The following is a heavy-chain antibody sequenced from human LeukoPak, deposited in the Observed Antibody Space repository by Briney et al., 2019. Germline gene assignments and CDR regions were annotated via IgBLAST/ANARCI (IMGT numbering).Heavy chain of an antibody. CDR3: AKESFMITFGGVNLDY. Sequence: AGSLRLSCAASGFTFSSYSMSWVRQAPGKGLEWVSAISGSGGSTYYADSVKGRFTISRDNSKNTLYLQMNSLRAEDTAVYYCAKESFMITFGGVNLDYWGQGTLVTVSS. D-gene: IGHD3-16*01. J-gene: IGHJ4*02. V-gene: IGHV3-23*01. CDR1: GFTFSSYS. CDR2: ISGSGGST.